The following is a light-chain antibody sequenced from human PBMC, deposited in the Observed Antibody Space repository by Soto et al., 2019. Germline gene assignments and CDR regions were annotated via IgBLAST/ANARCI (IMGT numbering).Light chain of an antibody. CDR2: DAS. V-gene: IGKV1-33*01. CDR3: QQYDCLRS. J-gene: IGKJ3*01. Sequence: DIQRTQSPSSLSASVGDRVTITCQASQDISNYLKGYQQKSGKAPKLLIYDASNLETGVPSMFSGSGSGTDFTYTLSSLLREDIATYYCQQYDCLRSFGPGTKVDIK. CDR1: QDISNY.